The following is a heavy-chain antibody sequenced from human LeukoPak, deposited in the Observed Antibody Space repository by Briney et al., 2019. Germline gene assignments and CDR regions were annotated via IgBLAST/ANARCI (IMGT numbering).Heavy chain of an antibody. CDR2: IYYSGST. D-gene: IGHD3-10*01. CDR3: ARLETPMVRGSFDY. CDR1: GGSISSSSYY. V-gene: IGHV4-39*01. Sequence: SETLSLTCTVSGGSISSSSYYWGWIRQPPGKGLEWIGSIYYSGSTYYNPSLKSRVTISVDTSKNQFSLKLSSVTAADTAVYYCARLETPMVRGSFDYWGQGTLVTVSS. J-gene: IGHJ4*02.